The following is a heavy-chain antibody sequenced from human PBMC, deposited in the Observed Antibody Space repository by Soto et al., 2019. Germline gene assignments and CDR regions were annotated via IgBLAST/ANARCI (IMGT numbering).Heavy chain of an antibody. D-gene: IGHD1-1*01. V-gene: IGHV4-4*07. CDR2: IYATGTT. CDR3: VRDGTKTLRDWFDP. CDR1: GGSISSYY. Sequence: SETLSLTCTVSGGSISSYYWSWVRKSAGKGLEWIGRIYATGTTDYNPSLKSRVMMSVDTSKKQFSLRLRSVTAADTAVYYCVRDGTKTLRDWFDPWGQGISVTVSS. J-gene: IGHJ5*02.